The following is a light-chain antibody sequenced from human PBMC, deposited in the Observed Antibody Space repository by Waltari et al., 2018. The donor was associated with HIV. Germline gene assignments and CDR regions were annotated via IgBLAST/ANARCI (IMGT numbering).Light chain of an antibody. CDR1: SSDVGSYNL. J-gene: IGLJ2*01. Sequence: QSALTQPASVSGSPGQSITISCTGTSSDVGSYNLVSWYQQHQGKAPKLMIYEGSTRPSWISNRFSGSKSGNTASLSISVLQAEDEADYYCCSYAGSSTLEVFGGGTKLTV. CDR3: CSYAGSSTLEV. V-gene: IGLV2-23*01. CDR2: EGS.